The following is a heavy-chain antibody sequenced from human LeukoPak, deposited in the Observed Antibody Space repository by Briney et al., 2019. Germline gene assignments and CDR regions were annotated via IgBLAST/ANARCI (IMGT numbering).Heavy chain of an antibody. V-gene: IGHV3-48*01. D-gene: IGHD3-3*01. CDR3: ARDSTYYDFWSGLDY. CDR2: ISSSSSTI. J-gene: IGHJ4*02. CDR1: GFTFSSYS. Sequence: PGGSLRLSCAASGFTFSSYSMNWVRQAPGKGLEWVSYISSSSSTIYYADSVKGRFTISRDNAKSSLYLQMNSLRAEDTAVYYCARDSTYYDFWSGLDYWGQGTLVTVSS.